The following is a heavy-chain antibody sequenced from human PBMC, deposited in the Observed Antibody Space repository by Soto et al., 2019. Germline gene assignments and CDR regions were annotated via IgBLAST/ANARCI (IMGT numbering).Heavy chain of an antibody. CDR2: INAGNGNT. Sequence: GASVKVSCKASGYTFTSYAMHWVRQAPGQRLEWMGWINAGNGNTKYSQKLQGRVTMTTDTSTSTAYMELRSLRSDDTAVYYCARPRGYSYGFDYWGQGTLVTVSS. CDR1: GYTFTSYA. D-gene: IGHD5-18*01. CDR3: ARPRGYSYGFDY. V-gene: IGHV1-3*01. J-gene: IGHJ4*02.